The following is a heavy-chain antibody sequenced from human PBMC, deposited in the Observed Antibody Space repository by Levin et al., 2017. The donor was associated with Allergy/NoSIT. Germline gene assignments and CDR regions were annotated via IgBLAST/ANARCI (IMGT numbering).Heavy chain of an antibody. V-gene: IGHV3-48*02. CDR1: GFTFSSYS. D-gene: IGHD3-10*01. CDR3: AREVGGSGSYYLYFFDY. CDR2: ISSTSNTI. Sequence: PGGSLRLSCVASGFTFSSYSMNWVRQAPGKGLEWVSYISSTSNTILYADSVKGRFTISRDNAKNSLYLQMNSLRDEDTAVYYCAREVGGSGSYYLYFFDYWGQGTLVTVSS. J-gene: IGHJ4*02.